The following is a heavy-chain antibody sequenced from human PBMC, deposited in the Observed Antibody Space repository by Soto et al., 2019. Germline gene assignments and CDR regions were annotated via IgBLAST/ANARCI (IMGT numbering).Heavy chain of an antibody. CDR3: AADHYYSSGYSPRGFDY. J-gene: IGHJ4*02. CDR2: IVVGSGNT. D-gene: IGHD3-22*01. Sequence: ASVKVSCKASGFTFTSSAVQWVRQARGQRLEWIGWIVVGSGNTNYAQKFQERVTITTDTSTSTAYMELSSLRSEDTAVYYCAADHYYSSGYSPRGFDYWGQGTLVTVSS. CDR1: GFTFTSSA. V-gene: IGHV1-58*01.